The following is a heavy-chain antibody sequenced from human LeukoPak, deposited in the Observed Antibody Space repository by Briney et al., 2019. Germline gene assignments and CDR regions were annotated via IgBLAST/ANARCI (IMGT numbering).Heavy chain of an antibody. V-gene: IGHV3-23*01. CDR3: AKRRGGGSYYYYYMDV. Sequence: GGSLRLSCAASGFTFSSYAMTWVRQAPGKGLEWVSSISGSGGSTYYADSVKGRFTISRDNSNNTLYLQMNSLRAEDTALYYCAKRRGGGSYYYYYMDVWGKGTTVTISS. CDR2: ISGSGGST. CDR1: GFTFSSYA. J-gene: IGHJ6*03. D-gene: IGHD1-26*01.